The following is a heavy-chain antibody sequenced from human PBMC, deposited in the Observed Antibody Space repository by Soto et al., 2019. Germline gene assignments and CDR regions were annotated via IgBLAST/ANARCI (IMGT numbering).Heavy chain of an antibody. CDR3: ARSPDHDPREYIVVVPAAIPNYGMDV. J-gene: IGHJ6*02. D-gene: IGHD2-2*02. CDR2: ISSSSSYI. CDR1: GFTFSSYS. V-gene: IGHV3-21*01. Sequence: LRLSCAASGFTFSSYSMNWVRQAPGKGLEWVASISSSSSYIYYADSVKGRFTISRDNDKNSLYLQMNSLRAEDTAVYYCARSPDHDPREYIVVVPAAIPNYGMDVWGQGTTVTVSS.